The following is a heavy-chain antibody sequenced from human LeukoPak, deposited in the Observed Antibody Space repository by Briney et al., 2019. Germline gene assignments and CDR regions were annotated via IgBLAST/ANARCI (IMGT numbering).Heavy chain of an antibody. D-gene: IGHD1-26*01. V-gene: IGHV4-39*07. Sequence: SETLSLTCTVSGGSISSSSYYWGWIRQPPGKGLEWIGSIYYSGSTYYNPSLKSRVTISVDTSKNQFSLKPSSVTAADTAVYYCAKVGLGGSYRFDYWGQGTLVTVSS. CDR3: AKVGLGGSYRFDY. CDR2: IYYSGST. CDR1: GGSISSSSYY. J-gene: IGHJ4*02.